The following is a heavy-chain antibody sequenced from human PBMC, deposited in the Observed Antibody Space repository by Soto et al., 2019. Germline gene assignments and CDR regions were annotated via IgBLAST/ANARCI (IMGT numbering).Heavy chain of an antibody. J-gene: IGHJ6*02. CDR2: INPSGGST. CDR1: GYAFTSYY. Sequence: ASVKVSCKASGYAFTSYYMHWVRQAPRQGLEWMGIINPSGGSTSYAQKFQGRVTMTRDTSTSTVYMELSSLRSEDTAVYYCAREAKAAVSSAANYYYGMDVWGQGTTVTVSS. CDR3: AREAKAAVSSAANYYYGMDV. V-gene: IGHV1-46*01. D-gene: IGHD2-15*01.